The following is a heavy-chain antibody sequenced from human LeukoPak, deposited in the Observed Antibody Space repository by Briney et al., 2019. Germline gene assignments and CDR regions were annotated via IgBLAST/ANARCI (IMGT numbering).Heavy chain of an antibody. D-gene: IGHD2-2*01. CDR2: MNPNSGNT. V-gene: IGHV1-8*01. J-gene: IGHJ4*02. Sequence: ASVKVSCKASGYTFTSYDINWVRQATGQGLEWMGWMNPNSGNTGYAQKFQGRVTMTRNTSISTAYMELSSRRSEDTAVYYCARGRAVPAAMGYWGQGTLVTVSS. CDR1: GYTFTSYD. CDR3: ARGRAVPAAMGY.